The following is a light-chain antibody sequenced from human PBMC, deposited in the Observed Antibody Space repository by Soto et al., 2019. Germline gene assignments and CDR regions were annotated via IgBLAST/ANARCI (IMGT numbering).Light chain of an antibody. CDR1: SSDVGDYNF. CDR3: CSYAGTYTYV. Sequence: QSALTQPRSVSGSPGQSVTISCTGTSSDVGDYNFVSWYQQHPGKAPKVMIYDVSKRPSGVPDRFSGSKSGNTASLTIYGLQAEDEADYYCCSYAGTYTYVFGTGTKVTVL. CDR2: DVS. V-gene: IGLV2-11*01. J-gene: IGLJ1*01.